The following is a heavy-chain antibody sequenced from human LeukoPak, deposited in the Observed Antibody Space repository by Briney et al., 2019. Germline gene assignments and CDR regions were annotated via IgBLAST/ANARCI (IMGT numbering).Heavy chain of an antibody. CDR2: ISSSSSYI. CDR3: ARDLSAMVSGSSAFDI. CDR1: GFTFSSYS. D-gene: IGHD5-18*01. J-gene: IGHJ3*02. V-gene: IGHV3-21*01. Sequence: GGSLRLSCAASGFTFSSYSMNWVRQAPGKGLEWVSSISSSSSYIYYADSVKGRFIISRDNARNSLYLQMNSLRAEDTAVYYCARDLSAMVSGSSAFDIWGQGTMVTVSS.